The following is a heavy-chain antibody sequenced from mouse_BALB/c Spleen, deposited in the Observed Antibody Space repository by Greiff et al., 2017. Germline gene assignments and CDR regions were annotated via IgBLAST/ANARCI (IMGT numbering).Heavy chain of an antibody. CDR2: IDPANGNT. CDR1: GFNIKDTY. D-gene: IGHD1-1*01. CDR3: ARDYGV. Sequence: EVKLMESGAELVKPGASVKLSCTASGFNIKDTYMHWVKQRPEQGLEWIGRIDPANGNTKYDPKFQGKATITADTSSNTAYLQLSSLTSEDTAVYYCARDYGVWGAGTTVTVSS. V-gene: IGHV14-3*02. J-gene: IGHJ1*01.